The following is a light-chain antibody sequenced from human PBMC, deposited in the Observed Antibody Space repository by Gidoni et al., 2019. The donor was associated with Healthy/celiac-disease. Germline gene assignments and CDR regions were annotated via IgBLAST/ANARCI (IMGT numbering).Light chain of an antibody. CDR2: DAS. CDR3: QQRSNWPPYT. V-gene: IGKV3-11*01. J-gene: IGKJ2*01. Sequence: DIVFTQSPATLSLSPGERATLSCRASQSVSSYLAWYQQKPGQAPRLPIYDASNRATGMPDRFSGSGSGTDFTLTISSLEPEDFAVYYCQQRSNWPPYTFGQGTKLEIK. CDR1: QSVSSY.